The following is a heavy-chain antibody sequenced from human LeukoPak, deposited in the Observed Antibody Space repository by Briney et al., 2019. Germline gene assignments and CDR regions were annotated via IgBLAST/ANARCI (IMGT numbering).Heavy chain of an antibody. CDR3: ARLNYDFWSGVWEGYYMDV. CDR1: GFTFSSYW. V-gene: IGHV3-7*01. D-gene: IGHD3-3*01. J-gene: IGHJ6*03. Sequence: GGSLRLSCAASGFTFSSYWMTWVRQAPGKGLEWVANIGEDGSEKYYVDSAKGRFTISRDNAKNSLYLQVNSLRAEDTAVYYRARLNYDFWSGVWEGYYMDVWGKGTTVTVSS. CDR2: IGEDGSEK.